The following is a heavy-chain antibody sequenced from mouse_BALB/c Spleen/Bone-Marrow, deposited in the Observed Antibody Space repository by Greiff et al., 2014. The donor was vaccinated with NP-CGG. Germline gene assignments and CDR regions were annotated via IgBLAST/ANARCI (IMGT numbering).Heavy chain of an antibody. Sequence: LVESGAELVRPGSSVKISCKASGYAFSNYGMNWVKQRPGQGLEWIGQIYPGDGETNYNGEFEGRVTLTADKSSSTAYMQVSSLTSEDSAVYFCASVYNYGRGYAMDYWGQGTSVTVPS. CDR3: ASVYNYGRGYAMDY. CDR2: IYPGDGET. CDR1: GYAFSNYG. D-gene: IGHD2-12*01. J-gene: IGHJ4*01. V-gene: IGHV1-80*01.